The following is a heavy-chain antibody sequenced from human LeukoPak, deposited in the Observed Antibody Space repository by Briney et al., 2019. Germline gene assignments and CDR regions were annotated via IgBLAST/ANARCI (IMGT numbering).Heavy chain of an antibody. CDR3: AREGSDTNGYIDY. Sequence: SDTLSLTCTVSGGSINNYFWSWIRQPPGKGLEWLGYIDYNGRTNYHPSLNSRITIIIVTSKNQFALRMNSVTAADAAVNYCAREGSDTNGYIDYWGQGTLLTVSS. J-gene: IGHJ4*02. CDR2: IDYNGRT. D-gene: IGHD2-8*01. CDR1: GGSINNYF. V-gene: IGHV4-59*01.